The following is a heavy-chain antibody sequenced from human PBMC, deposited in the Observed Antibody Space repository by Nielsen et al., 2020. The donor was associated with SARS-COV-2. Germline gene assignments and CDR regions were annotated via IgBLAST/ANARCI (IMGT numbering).Heavy chain of an antibody. Sequence: GGSLRLSRKGSGYSFTSYWISWVRQMPGKGLEWMGRIDPSDSYTNYSPSFQGHVTISADKSISTAYLQWSSLKASDTAMYYCAASGVLLWFGEVRYWGQGTLVTVSS. V-gene: IGHV5-10-1*01. CDR2: IDPSDSYT. D-gene: IGHD3-10*01. CDR3: AASGVLLWFGEVRY. CDR1: GYSFTSYW. J-gene: IGHJ4*02.